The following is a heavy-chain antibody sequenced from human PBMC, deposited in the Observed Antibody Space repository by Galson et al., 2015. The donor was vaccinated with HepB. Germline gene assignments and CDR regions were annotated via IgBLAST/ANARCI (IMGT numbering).Heavy chain of an antibody. CDR3: AKDMGPSGVWFGELLWDSALDY. D-gene: IGHD3-10*01. V-gene: IGHV3-23*01. J-gene: IGHJ4*02. CDR2: ISGSGGST. CDR1: GFTFSSYA. Sequence: SLRLSCAASGFTFSSYAMSWVRQAPGKGLEWVSAISGSGGSTYYADSVKGRFTISRDNSKNTLYLQMNSLRAEDTAVYYCAKDMGPSGVWFGELLWDSALDYWGQGTLVTVSS.